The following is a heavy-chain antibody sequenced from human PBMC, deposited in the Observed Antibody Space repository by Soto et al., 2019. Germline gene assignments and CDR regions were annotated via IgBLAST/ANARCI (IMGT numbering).Heavy chain of an antibody. CDR3: AKRNYGEDY. CDR1: GFSFETYA. D-gene: IGHD4-17*01. J-gene: IGHJ4*02. CDR2: ISGSGGST. V-gene: IGHV3-23*01. Sequence: PGGSLRLSCEASGFSFETYAFHWVRQAPGKGLEWVSAISGSGGSTYYADSVKGRFTISRDNSKNTLYLQMNSLRAEDTAVYYFAKRNYGEDYWGQGTLVTVSS.